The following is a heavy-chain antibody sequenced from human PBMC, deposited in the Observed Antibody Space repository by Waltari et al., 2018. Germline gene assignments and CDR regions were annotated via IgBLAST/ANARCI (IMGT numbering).Heavy chain of an antibody. V-gene: IGHV1-46*01. J-gene: IGHJ6*02. CDR3: ASYSYGYYYYGMDV. CDR1: GYTFTSYY. D-gene: IGHD5-18*01. Sequence: QVQLVQSGAEVKKPGASVKVSCKASGYTFTSYYMHWVRQAPGQGLEWMGIINPRGGSTSYAQKVQGRVTMARDTSTSTVYMELSSLRSEDTAVYYCASYSYGYYYYGMDVWGQGTTVTVSS. CDR2: INPRGGST.